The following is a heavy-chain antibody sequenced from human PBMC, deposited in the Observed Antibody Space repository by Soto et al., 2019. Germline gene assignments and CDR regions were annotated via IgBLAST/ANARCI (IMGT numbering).Heavy chain of an antibody. Sequence: QLQLQESGPGLVKPSETLSLTCTVSGGSISSSSYYWGWIRQPPGKGLEWIGSIYYSGSTYYNPSLKSRVTISVDTSKNQFSLKLSSVTAADTAVYYCVRQLVGATLGWFDPWGQGTLVTVSS. CDR1: GGSISSSSYY. D-gene: IGHD1-26*01. J-gene: IGHJ5*02. CDR2: IYYSGST. CDR3: VRQLVGATLGWFDP. V-gene: IGHV4-39*01.